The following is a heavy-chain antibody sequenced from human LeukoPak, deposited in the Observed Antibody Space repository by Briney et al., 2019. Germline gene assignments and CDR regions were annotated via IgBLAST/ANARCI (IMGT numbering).Heavy chain of an antibody. CDR3: ARSALYMVRGVSDY. J-gene: IGHJ4*02. V-gene: IGHV1-18*01. CDR1: GYTFTSYG. Sequence: ASVKVPCKASGYTFTSYGISWVRQAPGQGLEWMGWISAYNGNTNYAQKLQGRVTMTTDTSTSTAYMELRSLRSDDTAVYYCARSALYMVRGVSDYWGQGTLVTVSS. CDR2: ISAYNGNT. D-gene: IGHD3-10*01.